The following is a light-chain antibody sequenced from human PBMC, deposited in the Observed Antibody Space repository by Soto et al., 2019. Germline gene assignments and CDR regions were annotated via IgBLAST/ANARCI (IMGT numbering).Light chain of an antibody. CDR1: QTISTN. Sequence: EIVMTQSPATLSVSPGEGGTLSCRASQTISTNLAWYQQRPGQAPRLLISGPSTRATGIPARFSGSGSGTEFTLTISNLQSEDFAVYFCQQYDKWPPGFGPGTKVDLK. CDR3: QQYDKWPPG. V-gene: IGKV3-15*01. J-gene: IGKJ3*01. CDR2: GPS.